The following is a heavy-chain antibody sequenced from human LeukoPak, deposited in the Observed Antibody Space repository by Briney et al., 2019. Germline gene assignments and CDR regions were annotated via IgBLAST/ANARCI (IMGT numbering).Heavy chain of an antibody. CDR2: ISYDGSNK. J-gene: IGHJ4*02. CDR1: GFTFSSYA. Sequence: GSLRLSCAASGFTFSSYALHWVRQAPGKGLEWGAVISYDGSNKYYADSVKGRFTISRDNSKNTLYLQMNSLRAEDTAAYYCARDPTVLTLNGDYYFDYWGQGTLVTVSS. V-gene: IGHV3-30-3*01. D-gene: IGHD4-17*01. CDR3: ARDPTVLTLNGDYYFDY.